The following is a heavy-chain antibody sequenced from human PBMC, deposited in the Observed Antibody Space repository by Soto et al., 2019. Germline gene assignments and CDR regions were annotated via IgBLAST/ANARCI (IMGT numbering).Heavy chain of an antibody. J-gene: IGHJ3*01. CDR1: EFTFSSYA. V-gene: IGHV3-23*01. CDR2: ISGSGDST. D-gene: IGHD6-19*01. CDR3: AKSTIVAAGTGPFEL. Sequence: EVQLLESGGGLVQPGGSLRLSCAASEFTFSSYAMNWVRQAPGKGLEWVSSISGSGDSTNYADSVKGRFSISRDNFRNTLYLQMDSLRVEDTAVYYCAKSTIVAAGTGPFELWGQGTMVTVSS.